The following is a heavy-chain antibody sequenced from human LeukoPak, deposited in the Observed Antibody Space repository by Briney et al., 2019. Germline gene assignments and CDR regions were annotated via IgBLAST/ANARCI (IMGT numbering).Heavy chain of an antibody. D-gene: IGHD2-8*01. Sequence: GGSLRLSCAASGFTFSSYGMHWVRQAPGKGLEWVAVISYDGSNKYYADSVKGRFTISRDNSKNTLYLQMNSLRAEDTAVYYCAKGVYSGPGGYYYGMDVWGQGTTVTVSS. CDR1: GFTFSSYG. J-gene: IGHJ6*02. V-gene: IGHV3-30*18. CDR3: AKGVYSGPGGYYYGMDV. CDR2: ISYDGSNK.